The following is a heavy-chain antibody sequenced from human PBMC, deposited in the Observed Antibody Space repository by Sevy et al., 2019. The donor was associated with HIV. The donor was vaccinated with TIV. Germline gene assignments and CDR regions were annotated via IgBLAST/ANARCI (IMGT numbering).Heavy chain of an antibody. Sequence: GGSLRLYCAASGFTFSSYSMNWVRQAPGKGLEWVSSISSSSSYIYYADSVKGRFTISRDNAKNSLYLQMNSLRAEDTAVYYCARDIPITMIVVVIPENPNAFDIWGQGTMVTVSS. V-gene: IGHV3-21*01. D-gene: IGHD3-22*01. J-gene: IGHJ3*02. CDR1: GFTFSSYS. CDR2: ISSSSSYI. CDR3: ARDIPITMIVVVIPENPNAFDI.